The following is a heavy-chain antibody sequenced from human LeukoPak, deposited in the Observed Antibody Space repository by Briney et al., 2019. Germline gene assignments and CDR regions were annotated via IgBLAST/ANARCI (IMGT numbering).Heavy chain of an antibody. Sequence: ETLSLTCAVYGGSFSGYYWSWVRQAPGKGLEWVSAISGSGGSTYYADSVKGRFTISRDNSKNTLYLQMNSLRAEDTAVYYCAKSLKRNIVVVVAATRHYYYGMDVWGQGTTVTVSS. CDR1: GGSFSGYY. D-gene: IGHD2-15*01. CDR3: AKSLKRNIVVVVAATRHYYYGMDV. CDR2: ISGSGGST. V-gene: IGHV3-23*01. J-gene: IGHJ6*02.